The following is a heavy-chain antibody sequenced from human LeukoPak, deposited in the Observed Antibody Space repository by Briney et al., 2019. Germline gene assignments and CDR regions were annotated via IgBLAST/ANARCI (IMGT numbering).Heavy chain of an antibody. J-gene: IGHJ4*02. D-gene: IGHD4-17*01. CDR2: IYYSGST. CDR3: ARGAYGDYSLDY. CDR1: GVSISSYY. V-gene: IGHV4-59*01. Sequence: SETLSLTCTVSGVSISSYYWSWIRQPPGKGLEWIGYIYYSGSTNYNPSLKSRVTISVDTSKNQFSLKLSSVTAAYTAVYYCARGAYGDYSLDYWGQGTLVTVSS.